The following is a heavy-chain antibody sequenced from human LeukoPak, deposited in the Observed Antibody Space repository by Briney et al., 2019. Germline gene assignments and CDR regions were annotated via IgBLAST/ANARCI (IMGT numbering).Heavy chain of an antibody. CDR2: ISGSGGST. J-gene: IGHJ5*02. Sequence: AGGSLRLSCAASGFTVSSNYMSWVRQAPGKGLEWVSAISGSGGSTYYADSVKGRFTISRDNSKNTLYLQMNSLRAEDTAVYYCASGKTTRDWFDPWGQGTLVTVSS. D-gene: IGHD4-11*01. CDR1: GFTVSSNY. V-gene: IGHV3-23*01. CDR3: ASGKTTRDWFDP.